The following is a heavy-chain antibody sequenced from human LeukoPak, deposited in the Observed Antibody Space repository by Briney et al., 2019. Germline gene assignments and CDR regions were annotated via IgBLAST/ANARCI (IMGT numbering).Heavy chain of an antibody. Sequence: PGRSLRLSCAASGFILSPYSMHWVRQAPGKGLEWVAVISFDGTIKYYGDSVNGRFTISRDNAKNTLYLQMNSLRGEDTAVYYCARDMLFGGSVYNWFDPWGQGALVTVSS. CDR3: ARDMLFGGSVYNWFDP. CDR2: ISFDGTIK. CDR1: GFILSPYS. D-gene: IGHD3/OR15-3a*01. V-gene: IGHV3-30-3*01. J-gene: IGHJ5*02.